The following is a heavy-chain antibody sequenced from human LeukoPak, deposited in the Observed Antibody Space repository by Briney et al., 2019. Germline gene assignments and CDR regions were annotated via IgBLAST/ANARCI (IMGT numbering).Heavy chain of an antibody. Sequence: PSETLSLTCTVSGGSISTYYWRWIRQPPGRGREWIGYIYYTGSNSYNPSLKSRVTLSVDTSKSQFSLKLNSVTAADAAVYYCARQVDSRGYYYAYWGQGILVTVSS. CDR3: ARQVDSRGYYYAY. D-gene: IGHD3-22*01. CDR2: IYYTGSN. CDR1: GGSISTYY. V-gene: IGHV4-59*08. J-gene: IGHJ4*02.